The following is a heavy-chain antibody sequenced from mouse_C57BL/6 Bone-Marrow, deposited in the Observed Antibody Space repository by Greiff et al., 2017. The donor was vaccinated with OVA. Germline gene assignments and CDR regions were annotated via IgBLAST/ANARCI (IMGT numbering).Heavy chain of an antibody. Sequence: EVKLMESGAELVRPGASVKLSCTASGFNIKDDYMHWVKQRPEQGLEWIGWIDPENGDTEYASKFQGKATITADTSSNTAYLQLSSLTSEDTAVYYCTTGLGDYAMDYWGQGTSVTVSS. D-gene: IGHD4-1*01. CDR1: GFNIKDDY. CDR2: IDPENGDT. CDR3: TTGLGDYAMDY. V-gene: IGHV14-4*01. J-gene: IGHJ4*01.